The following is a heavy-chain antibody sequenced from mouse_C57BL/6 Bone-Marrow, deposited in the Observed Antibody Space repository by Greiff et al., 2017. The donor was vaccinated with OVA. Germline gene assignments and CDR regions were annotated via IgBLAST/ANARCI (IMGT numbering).Heavy chain of an antibody. J-gene: IGHJ2*01. CDR2: IDPSDSYT. V-gene: IGHV1-59*01. Sequence: VQLQQPGAELVRPGTSVKLSCKASGYTFTSYWMHWVKQRPGQGLEWIGVIDPSDSYTNYNQKFKGKATLTVDTSSSTAYMQLSSLTSEDSAVYYCAREDDSSGYYFDYWGQGTTLTVSS. CDR1: GYTFTSYW. D-gene: IGHD3-2*02. CDR3: AREDDSSGYYFDY.